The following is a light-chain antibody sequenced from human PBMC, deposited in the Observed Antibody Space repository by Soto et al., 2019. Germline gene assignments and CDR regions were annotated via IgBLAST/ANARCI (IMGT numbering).Light chain of an antibody. CDR1: QSISSY. V-gene: IGKV1-39*01. J-gene: IGKJ4*01. CDR2: GAS. CDR3: QQSFRAVYLT. Sequence: DIQMTQSPSSLSASVGDRVTITCRASQSISSYLVWYHQKPGKAPKLLIYGASTLQSGVPSRFSGSGSGTEFTLTISSLQPEDSATYYCQQSFRAVYLTFGGGTKVEI.